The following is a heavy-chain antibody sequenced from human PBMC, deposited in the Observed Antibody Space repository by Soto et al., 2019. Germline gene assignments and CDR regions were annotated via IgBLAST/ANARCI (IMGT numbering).Heavy chain of an antibody. V-gene: IGHV4-31*02. D-gene: IGHD2-8*01. J-gene: IGHJ4*02. Sequence: SETLSLPWSVFCGSIESGGFHWTLNRQNPEKGLEWIGFIYFYNGATSSTSYNPSLQSRVVISVDTSKNHVSLNLNSVTVADTAVYFCAWGTDAYKNGFWGLGTLVTVSS. CDR1: CGSIESGGFH. CDR2: IYFYNGAT. CDR3: AWGTDAYKNGF.